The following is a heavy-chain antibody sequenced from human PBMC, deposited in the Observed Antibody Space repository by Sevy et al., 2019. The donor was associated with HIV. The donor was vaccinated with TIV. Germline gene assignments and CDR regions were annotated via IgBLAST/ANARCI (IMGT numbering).Heavy chain of an antibody. V-gene: IGHV3-7*03. D-gene: IGHD2-2*01. CDR2: IKQNGSDR. J-gene: IGHJ3*02. CDR3: AIVDCGSITCQEGDPFDI. Sequence: GGSLRLSCAASTVIFSDHWMTWVRQAPGKGLEWVANIKQNGSDRHYVDSVKGRFTISRDNARQSVYRQMNCLRVEDTAVYYCAIVDCGSITCQEGDPFDIWGQGTMVTVSS. CDR1: TVIFSDHW.